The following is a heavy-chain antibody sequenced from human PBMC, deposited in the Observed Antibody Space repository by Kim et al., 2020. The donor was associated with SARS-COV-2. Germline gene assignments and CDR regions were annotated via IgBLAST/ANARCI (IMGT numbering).Heavy chain of an antibody. V-gene: IGHV3-73*01. Sequence: AASVNGRFPISRDDSKTTAYLQMNSLKTEDTAVYYCTSLQYDFWSGYYPNWGQGTLVTVSS. CDR3: TSLQYDFWSGYYPN. D-gene: IGHD3-3*01. J-gene: IGHJ4*02.